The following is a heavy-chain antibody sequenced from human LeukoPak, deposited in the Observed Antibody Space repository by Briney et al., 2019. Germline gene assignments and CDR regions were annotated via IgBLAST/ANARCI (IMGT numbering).Heavy chain of an antibody. CDR3: AKVITMVQGVIITGFDY. D-gene: IGHD3-10*01. CDR1: GFTFSSYA. CDR2: ISGSGGST. V-gene: IGHV3-23*01. Sequence: GGSLRLSCAASGFTFSSYAMSWVRQAPGEGLEWVSAISGSGGSTYYADSVKGRFTISRDNSKNTLYLQMNSLRAEDTAVYYCAKVITMVQGVIITGFDYWGQGTLVTVSS. J-gene: IGHJ4*02.